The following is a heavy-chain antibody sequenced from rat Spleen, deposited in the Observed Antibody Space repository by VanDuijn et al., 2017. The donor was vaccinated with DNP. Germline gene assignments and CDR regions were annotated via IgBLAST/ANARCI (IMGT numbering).Heavy chain of an antibody. Sequence: EVQLVESDGGLVQPGRSLKLSCAASGFTFSDSYMAWVRQAPTKGLEWVATINYDGRSTYYRDSVKGRFTISRDNAKSTLYLQMDSLRSEDTATYYGARTNSYIYEYWGQGVMVTVSS. CDR1: GFTFSDSY. J-gene: IGHJ2*01. V-gene: IGHV5-29*01. CDR2: INYDGRST. D-gene: IGHD1-2*01. CDR3: ARTNSYIYEY.